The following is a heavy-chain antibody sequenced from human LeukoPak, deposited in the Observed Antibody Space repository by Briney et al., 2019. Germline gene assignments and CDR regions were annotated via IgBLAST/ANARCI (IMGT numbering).Heavy chain of an antibody. Sequence: GASVKVSCKASGYTFTGYHIHWVRQAPGQGLEWMGLINPNSSGTNYAQNFQGRVTMTRDTSISTAYMELSRLRSDDTAVYYCWSITRFHAFDIWGQGTMVTVSS. CDR1: GYTFTGYH. V-gene: IGHV1-2*02. J-gene: IGHJ3*02. CDR3: WSITRFHAFDI. D-gene: IGHD3-10*01. CDR2: INPNSSGT.